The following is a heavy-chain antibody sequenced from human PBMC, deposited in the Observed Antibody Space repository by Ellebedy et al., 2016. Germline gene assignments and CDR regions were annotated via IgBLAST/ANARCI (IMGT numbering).Heavy chain of an antibody. CDR2: IIPIFGTA. D-gene: IGHD3-22*01. Sequence: ASVKVSXKASGYTFTSYDINWVRQAPGQGLEWMGGIIPIFGTANYAQKFQGRVTMTRNTSISTAYMELSSLRSEDTAVYYCARSLNYYDSSAYALWGQGTMVTVSS. V-gene: IGHV1-8*01. CDR1: GYTFTSYD. J-gene: IGHJ3*01. CDR3: ARSLNYYDSSAYAL.